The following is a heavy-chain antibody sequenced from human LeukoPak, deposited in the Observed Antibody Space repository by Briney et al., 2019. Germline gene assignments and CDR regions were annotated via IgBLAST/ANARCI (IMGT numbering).Heavy chain of an antibody. CDR1: GFTFSSYG. V-gene: IGHV3-23*01. CDR2: ISGSGGST. CDR3: TSFSYYDILTGYYDR. D-gene: IGHD3-9*01. Sequence: AGGSLRLSCAASGFTFSSYGMSWVRQAPGKGLEWVSAISGSGGSTYYADSVKGRFTISRDNSKNTLYLQMNSLRAEDTAVYYCTSFSYYDILTGYYDRWGQGTLVTVSS. J-gene: IGHJ4*02.